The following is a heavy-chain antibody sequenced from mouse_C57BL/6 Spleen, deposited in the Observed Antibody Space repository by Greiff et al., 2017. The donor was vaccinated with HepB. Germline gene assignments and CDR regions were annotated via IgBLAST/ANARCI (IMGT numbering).Heavy chain of an antibody. Sequence: EVQLQQSGPELVKPGASVKISCKASRYTFTDYYMNWVKQSHGKSLEWIGDINPNNGGTSYNQKFKGKATLTVDKSSSTAYMELRSLTSEDSAVYYCAKATVVAKRAMDYWGQGTSVTVSS. CDR3: AKATVVAKRAMDY. CDR2: INPNNGGT. D-gene: IGHD1-1*01. J-gene: IGHJ4*01. CDR1: RYTFTDYY. V-gene: IGHV1-26*01.